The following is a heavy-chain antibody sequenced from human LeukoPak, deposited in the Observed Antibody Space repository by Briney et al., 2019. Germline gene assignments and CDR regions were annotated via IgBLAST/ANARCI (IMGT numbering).Heavy chain of an antibody. Sequence: GESLKISCKGSGCSFIHYWIAWVRQMPGKGLEWMGIIYPGDSDTRYSPSFQGQVTISADKSISTAYLQWNSLKASDTAMYYCARQTTVTKPIDYWGQGTLVTVSS. J-gene: IGHJ4*02. CDR2: IYPGDSDT. D-gene: IGHD4-17*01. V-gene: IGHV5-51*01. CDR1: GCSFIHYW. CDR3: ARQTTVTKPIDY.